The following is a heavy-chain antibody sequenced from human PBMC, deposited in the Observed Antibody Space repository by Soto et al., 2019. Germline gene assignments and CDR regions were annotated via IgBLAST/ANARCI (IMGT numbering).Heavy chain of an antibody. CDR2: INAGNGNT. V-gene: IGHV1-3*01. CDR1: GYTFTSYA. J-gene: IGHJ4*02. Sequence: ASVKVSCKASGYTFTSYAMHWVRQAPGQRLEWMGWINAGNGNTKYSQKFQGRVTITRDTSASTAYMELSSLRSEDTAVYYCAREGSPVTTVPLTFDYWGQGTLVTVSS. CDR3: AREGSPVTTVPLTFDY. D-gene: IGHD4-4*01.